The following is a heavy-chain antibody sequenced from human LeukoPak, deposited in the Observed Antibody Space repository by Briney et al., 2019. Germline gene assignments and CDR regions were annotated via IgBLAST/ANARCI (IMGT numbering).Heavy chain of an antibody. CDR2: INDTGTS. D-gene: IGHD2-21*01. CDR1: GGSFSGYY. J-gene: IGHJ6*03. Sequence: PSETLSLTCAVYGGSFSGYYWSWVRQAPKKGLEWIGEINDTGTSTYNPSLKGRVSMSVDTSKNQFSLRLTSVTAADTALYYCARGFADRFQYYYYMDVWGKGTTVTVSS. V-gene: IGHV4-34*01. CDR3: ARGFADRFQYYYYMDV.